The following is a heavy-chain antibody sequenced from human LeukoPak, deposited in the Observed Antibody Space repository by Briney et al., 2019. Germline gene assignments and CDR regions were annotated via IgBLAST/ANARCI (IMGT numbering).Heavy chain of an antibody. CDR2: ISSSVTTI. CDR1: GFTLSDYY. V-gene: IGHV3-11*01. Sequence: GGSLRLSWAAAGFTLSDYYMNWVRQAPGKVLEWDSYISSSVTTIYYADSVKGRFTFSRDNAKNSLYLQMNSLRVEDTAVYYCARGDLVRSFDPWGQGTLVTVSS. J-gene: IGHJ5*02. D-gene: IGHD3-16*01. CDR3: ARGDLVRSFDP.